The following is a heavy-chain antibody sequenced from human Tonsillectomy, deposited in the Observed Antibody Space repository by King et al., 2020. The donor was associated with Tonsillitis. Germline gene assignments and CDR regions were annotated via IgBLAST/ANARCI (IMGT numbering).Heavy chain of an antibody. Sequence: QLQLQESGPGLVKPSETLSLTCSVSGYPISNGYYWGWIRQPPGKGLEWIGNVYHSGFTYYNPSLKSRVTISVDTSKNQFSLSLSAVTAADTAVYYCARDGGVEAQYSWFDPWGQGTLVTVSS. V-gene: IGHV4-38-2*02. CDR1: GYPISNGYY. CDR3: ARDGGVEAQYSWFDP. D-gene: IGHD3-16*01. CDR2: VYHSGFT. J-gene: IGHJ5*02.